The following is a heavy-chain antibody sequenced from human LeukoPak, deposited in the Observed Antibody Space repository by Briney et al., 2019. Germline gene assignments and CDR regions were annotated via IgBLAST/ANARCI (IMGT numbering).Heavy chain of an antibody. D-gene: IGHD1-26*01. CDR2: INHSGST. J-gene: IGHJ4*02. Sequence: SETLSLTCAVYGGSFSGYYWSWIRQPPGKGLEWLGEINHSGSTNYNPSLKSRVTISVDTSKNQFSLKLSSVTAADTAVYYCARGRAGGSYFKKSSTAKYGYWGQGTLVTVSA. V-gene: IGHV4-34*01. CDR1: GGSFSGYY. CDR3: ARGRAGGSYFKKSSTAKYGY.